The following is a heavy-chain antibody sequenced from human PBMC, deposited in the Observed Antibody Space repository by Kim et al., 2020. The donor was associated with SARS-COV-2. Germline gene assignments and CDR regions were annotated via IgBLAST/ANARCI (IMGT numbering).Heavy chain of an antibody. Sequence: SETLSLTCTVSGGSISSYYWSWIRQPPGKGLEWIGYIYYSGSTNYNPSLKSRATISVDTSKNQFSLKLSSVTAADTAVYYCARHPIGYSYGPGFDYWGQGTLVTVSS. D-gene: IGHD5-18*01. CDR1: GGSISSYY. J-gene: IGHJ4*02. V-gene: IGHV4-59*08. CDR3: ARHPIGYSYGPGFDY. CDR2: IYYSGST.